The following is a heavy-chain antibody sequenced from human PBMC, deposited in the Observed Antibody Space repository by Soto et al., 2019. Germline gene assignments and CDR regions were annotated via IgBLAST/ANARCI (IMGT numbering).Heavy chain of an antibody. V-gene: IGHV3-23*01. J-gene: IGHJ4*01. D-gene: IGHD7-27*01. CDR1: GFTFSSYA. CDR3: SLRSQHNRGPFVY. CDR2: ITNSGDST. Sequence: GGSLRLSCAASGFTFSSYAMNWVRQAPGKGLEWVSAITNSGDSTYYADSVKGRFTISRDNSENTLYLQMNGLRAEDTAVYYCSLRSQHNRGPFVYWGRGTPVTGSA.